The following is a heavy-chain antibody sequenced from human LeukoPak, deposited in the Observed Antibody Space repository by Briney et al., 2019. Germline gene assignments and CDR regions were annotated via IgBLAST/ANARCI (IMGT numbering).Heavy chain of an antibody. J-gene: IGHJ3*02. CDR1: GFTFSSYA. CDR2: ISSNGGST. CDR3: ARSPGEVVNPEYAFDI. D-gene: IGHD3-10*01. V-gene: IGHV3-64*01. Sequence: PGGSLRLSCAASGFTFSSYAMHWVRQAPGKGLEYVSAISSNGGSTYYANSVMGRFTISRDNSKNTLYLQMGSLRAEDMAVYYCARSPGEVVNPEYAFDIWGQGTMVTVSS.